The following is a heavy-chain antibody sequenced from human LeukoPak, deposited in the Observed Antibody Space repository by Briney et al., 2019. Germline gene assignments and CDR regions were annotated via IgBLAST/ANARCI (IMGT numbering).Heavy chain of an antibody. J-gene: IGHJ4*02. CDR1: GGTFSSYA. V-gene: IGHV1-69*01. CDR3: ARVRGQLGELSYYFDY. Sequence: SVKVSCKASGGTFSSYAISWVRQAPGQGLEWMGGIIPIFGTANYAQKFQGRVTITADESTSTAYMELSSLRSEDTAAYYCARVRGQLGELSYYFDYWGQGTLVTVSS. D-gene: IGHD3-10*01. CDR2: IIPIFGTA.